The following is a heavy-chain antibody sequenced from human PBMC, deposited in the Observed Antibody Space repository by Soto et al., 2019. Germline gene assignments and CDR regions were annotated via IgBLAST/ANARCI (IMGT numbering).Heavy chain of an antibody. CDR1: GGSINSGAFS. V-gene: IGHV4-30-2*01. CDR2: IYHSGST. CDR3: AGTENYWYFHL. Sequence: QLQLQESGSGLVKPSQTLSLTCAVSGGSINSGAFSWSWIRQPPGKGLEWTGHIYHSGSTYYNPSLKSRVTISADRSTNQFSLKVTSVTAADTAVYYCAGTENYWYFHLWGRGTLVTVSS. J-gene: IGHJ2*01.